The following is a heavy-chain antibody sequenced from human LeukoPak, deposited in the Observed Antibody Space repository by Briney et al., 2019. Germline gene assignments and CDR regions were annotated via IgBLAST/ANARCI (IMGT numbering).Heavy chain of an antibody. CDR2: ISGSGGST. CDR3: AKEGGCSSTSCHSPNDY. J-gene: IGHJ4*02. CDR1: GLTLSSYA. V-gene: IGHV3-23*01. Sequence: GGSLRLSCAASGLTLSSYAMSWVRQAPGKGLEWVPAISGSGGSTYYADSVKGRFTISRDNSKNTLYLQMNSLRAEDTAVYYCAKEGGCSSTSCHSPNDYWGQGTLVTVSS. D-gene: IGHD2-2*01.